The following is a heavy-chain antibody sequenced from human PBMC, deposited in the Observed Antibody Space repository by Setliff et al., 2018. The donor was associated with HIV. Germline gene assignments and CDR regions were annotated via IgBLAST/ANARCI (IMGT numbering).Heavy chain of an antibody. J-gene: IGHJ4*02. CDR1: GGSISSGSYY. CDR2: SYYSGSS. D-gene: IGHD6-19*01. V-gene: IGHV4-39*01. Sequence: SETLSLTCTVSGGSISSGSYYWGWIRQPPGKGLEWIGNSYYSGSSYYNPSLKSRVTISVDTSKNQFSLKLSSVTASDTAVYYCARRGYSSGYFDYWGQGMLVTVSS. CDR3: ARRGYSSGYFDY.